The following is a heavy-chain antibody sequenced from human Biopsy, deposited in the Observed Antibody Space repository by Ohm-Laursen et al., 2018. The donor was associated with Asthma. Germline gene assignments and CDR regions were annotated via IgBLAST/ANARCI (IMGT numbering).Heavy chain of an antibody. D-gene: IGHD6-6*01. J-gene: IGHJ2*01. CDR3: ARAVSSSSYWYFDL. V-gene: IGHV4-39*02. Sequence: SDTLSLTCIVSGDAMSTSGSYWGWIRQSPGKGLEWIGSIYYSGRTYYNPSLESRVTISANTSNNHFSLKETSVTAPDTAVYYCARAVSSSSYWYFDLWGRGDLVTVSS. CDR2: IYYSGRT. CDR1: GDAMSTSGSY.